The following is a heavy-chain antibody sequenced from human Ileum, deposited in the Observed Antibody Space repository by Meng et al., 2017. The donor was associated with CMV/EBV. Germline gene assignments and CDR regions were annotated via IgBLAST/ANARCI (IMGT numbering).Heavy chain of an antibody. Sequence: SVKVSCKASGGTFSSYAISWVRQAPGQGLEWMGGIIPILGIANYAQKFQGRVTITADKSTSTAYMELSSLRSEDTAVYYCARDTDRGYCSGGSCLNGAFDYWGQGTLVTVSS. J-gene: IGHJ4*02. CDR2: IIPILGIA. CDR1: GGTFSSYA. V-gene: IGHV1-69*10. CDR3: ARDTDRGYCSGGSCLNGAFDY. D-gene: IGHD2-15*01.